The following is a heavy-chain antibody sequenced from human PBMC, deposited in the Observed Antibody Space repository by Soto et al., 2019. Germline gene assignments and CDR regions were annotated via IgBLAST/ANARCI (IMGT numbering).Heavy chain of an antibody. V-gene: IGHV6-1*01. CDR1: GHIVSRNSPP. Sequence: PAQTLSLTCGLSGHIVSRNSPPWNCLSQSPSRGLEWLGRTYYRPKWYNDYAVSVESRITINPDTSKNHFSLQLNFVTPEDTAVYFCARGEQYSGRIFDYWGQGTLVTVSS. J-gene: IGHJ4*02. CDR3: ARGEQYSGRIFDY. CDR2: TYYRPKWYN. D-gene: IGHD1-26*01.